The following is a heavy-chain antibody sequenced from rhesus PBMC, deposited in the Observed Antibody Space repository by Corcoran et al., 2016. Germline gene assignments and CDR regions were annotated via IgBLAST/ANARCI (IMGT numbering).Heavy chain of an antibody. D-gene: IGHD2-2*01. CDR1: GFSISTTGIG. V-gene: IGHV2-95*01. CDR2: IYWNDSN. Sequence: QVTLKESGPALVKPIQTLTLTCTFSGFSISTTGIGVGWIRKPPGKALDWLSNIYWNDSNYYSTSLRSMLTISKDTSKNQVALTMTNMDPVDTSTYYCARFRTTNVDYWGQGVLVTVSS. CDR3: ARFRTTNVDY. J-gene: IGHJ4*01.